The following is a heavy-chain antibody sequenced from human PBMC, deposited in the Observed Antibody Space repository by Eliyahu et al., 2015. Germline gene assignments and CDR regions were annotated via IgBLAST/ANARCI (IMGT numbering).Heavy chain of an antibody. D-gene: IGHD5-24*01. CDR3: VRGYNSFDS. CDR1: GFIFSDYY. V-gene: IGHV3-72*01. CDR2: SSAKRDSYTK. Sequence: EVQLVESGGGLVQPGGSLVLSCXASGFIFSDYYMDWVRQAPGRGLEWVGRSSAKRDSYTKFYAASVRGRFTISRDVSESSMFLQMNSLKAEDTAMYYCVRGYNSFDSWGQGTLVTVSS. J-gene: IGHJ4*02.